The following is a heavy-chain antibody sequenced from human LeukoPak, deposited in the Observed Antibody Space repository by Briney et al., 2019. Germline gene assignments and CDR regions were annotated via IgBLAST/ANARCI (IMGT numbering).Heavy chain of an antibody. Sequence: PSETLSLTCAVSGYSISSGYYWGWIRQPQGKGLEWIGSIYHSGSTYYNPSLKSRVTISVDTSKNQFSLKLSSVTAADTAVYYYASCYYDALNRYYFDYWGQETLVTVSS. D-gene: IGHD3-3*01. V-gene: IGHV4-38-2*01. CDR2: IYHSGST. CDR3: ASCYYDALNRYYFDY. J-gene: IGHJ4*02. CDR1: GYSISSGYY.